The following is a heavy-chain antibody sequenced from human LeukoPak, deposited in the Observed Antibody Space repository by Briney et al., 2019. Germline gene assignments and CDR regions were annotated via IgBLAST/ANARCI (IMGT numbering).Heavy chain of an antibody. CDR1: TLIFSNYA. CDR2: IRYDGSNK. Sequence: GGSLRLSCAASTLIFSNYAIHWVRQAPGKGLEWVAVIRYDGSNKYYADSVKGRFTISRDNSKNTLYLQMNSLRAEDTAVYYCAREWIQLWLPDYWGQGTLVTVSS. V-gene: IGHV3-30-3*01. CDR3: AREWIQLWLPDY. J-gene: IGHJ4*02. D-gene: IGHD5-18*01.